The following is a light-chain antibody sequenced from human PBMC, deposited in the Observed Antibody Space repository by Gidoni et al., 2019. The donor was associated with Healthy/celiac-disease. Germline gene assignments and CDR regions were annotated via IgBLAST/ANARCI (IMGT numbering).Light chain of an antibody. Sequence: QSALTQPRSVSGSPGQSVPISCTGTSSDVGGYNYVSWYQQHPGKDPKLMIYDVSKRPSGVPDRFSGSKSGNTASLTISGLQAEDEADYYCCSYAGSYTWVFGTGTKVTVL. CDR1: SSDVGGYNY. CDR3: CSYAGSYTWV. J-gene: IGLJ1*01. CDR2: DVS. V-gene: IGLV2-11*01.